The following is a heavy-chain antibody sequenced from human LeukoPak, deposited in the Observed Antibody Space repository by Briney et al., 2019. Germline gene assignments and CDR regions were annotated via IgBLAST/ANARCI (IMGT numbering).Heavy chain of an antibody. D-gene: IGHD3-22*01. J-gene: IGHJ4*02. Sequence: GGSLRLSCAASGFTFSNYAMSWVRQSPGKGLEWVSGIGASGTSTYYADSVKGRFTISRDNSKNTLYLQMNSLRAEDTAVYYCAKGSYYYDSSGFDYWGQGTLVTVSS. V-gene: IGHV3-23*01. CDR2: IGASGTST. CDR3: AKGSYYYDSSGFDY. CDR1: GFTFSNYA.